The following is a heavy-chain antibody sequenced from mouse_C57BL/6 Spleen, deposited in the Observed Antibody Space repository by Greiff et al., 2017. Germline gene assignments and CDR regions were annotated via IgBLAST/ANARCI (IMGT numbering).Heavy chain of an antibody. CDR3: TRDRGRDTVAYFDY. CDR2: ISSGGDYI. CDR1: GFTFSSYA. V-gene: IGHV5-9-1*02. D-gene: IGHD1-1*01. J-gene: IGHJ2*01. Sequence: EVKLVESGEGLVKPGGSLKLSCAASGFTFSSYAMSWVRQTPEKRLEWVAYISSGGDYIYYADTVKGRFTISRDNARNTLYLQMSSLKSEDTAMYYCTRDRGRDTVAYFDYWGQGTTLTVSS.